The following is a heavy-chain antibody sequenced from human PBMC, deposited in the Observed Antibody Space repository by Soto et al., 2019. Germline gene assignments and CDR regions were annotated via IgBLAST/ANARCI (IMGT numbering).Heavy chain of an antibody. CDR1: GYTFSSYS. Sequence: QVQLVQSGAEVKKPGASVKVSCKASGYTFSSYSVSWVRQAPGQGLEWMGWISGYKGKTNNAQKFQGRVTMTTDTSTSTAYMELRSLRSDDTAVYYCARRYDDPSFSAGFDYWGQGSLVTVSS. V-gene: IGHV1-18*01. D-gene: IGHD3-3*01. CDR3: ARRYDDPSFSAGFDY. J-gene: IGHJ4*02. CDR2: ISGYKGKT.